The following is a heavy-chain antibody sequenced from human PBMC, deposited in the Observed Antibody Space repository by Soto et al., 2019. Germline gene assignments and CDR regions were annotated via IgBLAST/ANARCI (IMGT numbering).Heavy chain of an antibody. CDR2: INPGDYDT. Sequence: PGESLKISCKGSGYSFTTYWIAWVRQLPGKGLELMGIINPGDYDTRYSPSFQGRVTISADRSTNTAYLQWSSLKASDTAIYYCARHEQFYYSYYGMDVWGQGTTVTVSS. V-gene: IGHV5-51*01. CDR3: ARHEQFYYSYYGMDV. J-gene: IGHJ6*02. CDR1: GYSFTTYW.